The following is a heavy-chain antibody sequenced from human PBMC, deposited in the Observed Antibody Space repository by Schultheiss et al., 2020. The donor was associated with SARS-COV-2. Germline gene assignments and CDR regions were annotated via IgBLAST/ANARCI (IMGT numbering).Heavy chain of an antibody. CDR2: IYHSGST. CDR1: GGSISSSNW. Sequence: SETLSLTCAVSGGSISSSNWWSWVRPPPGKGLEWIVEIYHSGSTNYNPSLNGRVTISVDTSKSQFSLQLSSVTAADTAVYYCAKLSRTWVVAATATPLPLPDYWGQGTLVTVSS. J-gene: IGHJ4*02. D-gene: IGHD2-15*01. CDR3: AKLSRTWVVAATATPLPLPDY. V-gene: IGHV4-4*02.